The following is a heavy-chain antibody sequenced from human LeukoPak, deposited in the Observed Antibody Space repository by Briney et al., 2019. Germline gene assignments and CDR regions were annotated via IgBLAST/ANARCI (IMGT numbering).Heavy chain of an antibody. V-gene: IGHV1-2*02. CDR1: GYTFTDYY. CDR2: INPNSGGT. D-gene: IGHD3-10*01. J-gene: IGHJ4*02. CDR3: VRGGSMVRRIIIGEY. Sequence: GASVTVSCKASGYTFTDYYVHWVRQAPGQGLEWMGWINPNSGGTNYVQNFQGRVTMTRDTSISTAYMELSVLRSDDTAVFYCVRGGSMVRRIIIGEYWGQGTLVTVSS.